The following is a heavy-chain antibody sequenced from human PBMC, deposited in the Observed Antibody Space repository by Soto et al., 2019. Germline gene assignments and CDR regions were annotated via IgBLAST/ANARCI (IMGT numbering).Heavy chain of an antibody. Sequence: GASVKVSCKASGYTFTGYYMHWVRQAPGQGLEWMGWINPNSGGTNYAQKYQGWVTMTRDTSISTAYMELSRLRSDDTAVYYCASSGSYSPPNYYYYYGMDVWGQGTTVTVSS. CDR3: ASSGSYSPPNYYYYYGMDV. D-gene: IGHD1-26*01. J-gene: IGHJ6*02. CDR1: GYTFTGYY. CDR2: INPNSGGT. V-gene: IGHV1-2*04.